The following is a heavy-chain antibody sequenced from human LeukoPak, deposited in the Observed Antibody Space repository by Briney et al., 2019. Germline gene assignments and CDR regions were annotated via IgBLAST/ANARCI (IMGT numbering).Heavy chain of an antibody. J-gene: IGHJ4*02. Sequence: GGSLRLSCAASGFTFSSYGMHWVRQAPGKGLEWVAFIRYDGSNKYYADSVKGRFTISRDNSKNTLYPQMNSLRAEDTAVYYCAKVTYGSGTYGAFDSWGQGTLVTVSS. D-gene: IGHD3-10*01. V-gene: IGHV3-30*02. CDR3: AKVTYGSGTYGAFDS. CDR2: IRYDGSNK. CDR1: GFTFSSYG.